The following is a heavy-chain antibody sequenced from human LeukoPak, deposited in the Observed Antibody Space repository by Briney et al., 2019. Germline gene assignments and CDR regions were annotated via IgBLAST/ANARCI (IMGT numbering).Heavy chain of an antibody. CDR3: ARGLLVRYMDV. CDR2: IKHSGST. Sequence: SETLSLTCAVYGGSFSGYYWSWIRQPPGKGLEWIGEIKHSGSTNYNPSLKSRVTISVDTSKDQFSLKLSSVTAADTAVYYCARGLLVRYMDVWGKGTTVTVSS. CDR1: GGSFSGYY. V-gene: IGHV4-34*01. D-gene: IGHD2-21*01. J-gene: IGHJ6*03.